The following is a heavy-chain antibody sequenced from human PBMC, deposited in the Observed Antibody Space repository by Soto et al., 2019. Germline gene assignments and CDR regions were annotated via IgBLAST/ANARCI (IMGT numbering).Heavy chain of an antibody. CDR3: ARHQFRHGSGSPYVTGWDY. CDR1: GVIFSTHE. V-gene: IGHV1-69*18. CDR2: ILPVFDTA. J-gene: IGHJ4*02. Sequence: QVQLVQSGDEVKESGSSVKVSCKASGVIFSTHEFSWERQAPGQGLDRMGRILPVFDTAKYAQKFQGRVSITADEATATAYMEIRGLRSDDTAMYFCARHQFRHGSGSPYVTGWDYWGRGTLITVSS. D-gene: IGHD3-10*01.